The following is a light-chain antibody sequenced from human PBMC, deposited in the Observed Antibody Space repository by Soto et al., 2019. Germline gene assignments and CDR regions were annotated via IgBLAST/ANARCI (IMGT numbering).Light chain of an antibody. Sequence: EIVLTQSPATLSLSPGERATLSCRASQSVSRYLAWYQQKPGQAPRLLIYGASSRATGIPDRFSGSGSGTDFTLTIRRLEPEDFAVYYCQQYGSSYPWTFGQGTKVDIK. V-gene: IGKV3-20*01. CDR1: QSVSRY. CDR2: GAS. CDR3: QQYGSSYPWT. J-gene: IGKJ1*01.